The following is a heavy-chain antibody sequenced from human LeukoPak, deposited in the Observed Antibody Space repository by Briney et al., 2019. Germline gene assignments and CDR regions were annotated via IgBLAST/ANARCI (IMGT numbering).Heavy chain of an antibody. CDR1: GGSFSGYY. Sequence: SETLSLTCAVYGGSFSGYYWSWIRQPPGKGLVWIGEINHSGSTNYNPSLKSRVTISVDKSKNQFSLKLKSVTAADTAVYYCTRVGDSSGYSSFFDYWGQGTLVTVSS. V-gene: IGHV4-34*01. J-gene: IGHJ4*02. CDR2: INHSGST. D-gene: IGHD3-22*01. CDR3: TRVGDSSGYSSFFDY.